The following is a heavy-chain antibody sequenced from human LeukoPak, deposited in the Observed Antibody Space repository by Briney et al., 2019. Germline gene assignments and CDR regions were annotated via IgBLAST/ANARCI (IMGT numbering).Heavy chain of an antibody. J-gene: IGHJ4*02. D-gene: IGHD3-22*01. CDR3: ARKYSDSSAYIFDY. CDR1: GYTFTTYA. Sequence: ASVNVSCKASGYTFTTYAMHWVRQAPGQRLEWMGWINAGNGNTEYSQEFQGRVTITRDTSATTAYMEVSSLRSEDTAVYYCARKYSDSSAYIFDYWGQGTLVTVSS. V-gene: IGHV1-3*01. CDR2: INAGNGNT.